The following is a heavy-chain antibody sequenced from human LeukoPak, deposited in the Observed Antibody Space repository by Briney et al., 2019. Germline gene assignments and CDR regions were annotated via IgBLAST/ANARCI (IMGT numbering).Heavy chain of an antibody. CDR2: IYPGDSDT. D-gene: IGHD2-21*02. J-gene: IGHJ6*03. CDR1: GYSFTSYW. Sequence: GESLKISCKGSGYSFTSYWIGWVRQMPGKGLEWMGIIYPGDSDTRYSPSFQGQVTISADKSISTAYLQWSSLKASDTAMYYCARRADRGVTLYYYYYMDVWGKGTTVTVSS. V-gene: IGHV5-51*01. CDR3: ARRADRGVTLYYYYYMDV.